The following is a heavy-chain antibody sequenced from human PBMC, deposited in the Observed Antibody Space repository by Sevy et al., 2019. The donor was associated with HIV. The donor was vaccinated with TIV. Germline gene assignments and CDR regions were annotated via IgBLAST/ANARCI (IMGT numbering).Heavy chain of an antibody. V-gene: IGHV3-66*01. J-gene: IGHJ4*02. Sequence: GSLRLSCAASGFTVNSNYMTWVRQAPGKGLEGVSVIHSDDTTYHADSVKDRFTISSYNCKNTLYLHMSSLRAEDTAVYYCARGKSGYGYALNYWGQGTLVTVSS. CDR3: ARGKSGYGYALNY. D-gene: IGHD5-18*01. CDR1: GFTVNSNY. CDR2: IHSDDTT.